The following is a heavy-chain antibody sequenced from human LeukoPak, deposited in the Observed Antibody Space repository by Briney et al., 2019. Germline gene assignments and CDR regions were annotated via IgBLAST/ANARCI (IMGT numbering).Heavy chain of an antibody. V-gene: IGHV1-46*01. CDR2: INPSGGST. Sequence: ASVKVSCKASGYTFTSYYMHWVRQAPGQGLEWMGIINPSGGSTSYAQKFQGRVTMTRDTSTSTVYMELSSLRSEDTAVYYCGRDWNYYDSSGYGQNYYYMDVWGKGTTVTVSS. CDR3: GRDWNYYDSSGYGQNYYYMDV. CDR1: GYTFTSYY. J-gene: IGHJ6*03. D-gene: IGHD3-22*01.